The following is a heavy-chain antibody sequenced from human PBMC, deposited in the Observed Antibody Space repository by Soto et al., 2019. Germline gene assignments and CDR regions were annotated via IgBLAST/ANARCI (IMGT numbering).Heavy chain of an antibody. CDR1: GGSFNDYP. CDR3: ARETYGDYVGYFDP. V-gene: IGHV4-34*01. CDR2: INYAGSTNYSPST. J-gene: IGHJ5*02. D-gene: IGHD4-17*01. Sequence: SETLSLTCSMYGGSFNDYPWSWIRQAPGKGLEWIGEINYAGSTNYSPSTNYNPSLKSRVIISVDRSKNQFSLKVSSVTAADTAVYYCARETYGDYVGYFDPWGQGTLVTVSS.